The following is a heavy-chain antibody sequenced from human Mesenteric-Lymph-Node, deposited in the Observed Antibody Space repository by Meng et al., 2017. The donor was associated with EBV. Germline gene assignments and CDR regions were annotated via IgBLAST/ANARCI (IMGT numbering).Heavy chain of an antibody. CDR2: IYDSGIT. D-gene: IGHD1-26*01. Sequence: QVPLQESAPGLVQPSATLSLTCTVSGVSVSGDSFYWSWNRQPPGKGLEWIGFIYDSGITHYSPSLKSRVTISVDTSKNQFSLELRSMTPADTAVYYCARDRGWELLDYWGQGTLITVSS. V-gene: IGHV4-61*01. J-gene: IGHJ4*02. CDR1: GVSVSGDSFY. CDR3: ARDRGWELLDY.